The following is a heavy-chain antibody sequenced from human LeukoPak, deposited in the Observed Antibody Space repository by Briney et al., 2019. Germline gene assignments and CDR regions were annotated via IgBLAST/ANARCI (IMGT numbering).Heavy chain of an antibody. D-gene: IGHD6-13*01. CDR1: GFSFSNAW. V-gene: IGHV3-15*01. CDR3: TTIAAAGQYDY. CDR2: IKSKTHGGTT. Sequence: PGGSLRLSCAASGFSFSNAWMSWVRQGPGKGLEWVGRIKSKTHGGTTDYAAPVKGRFTISRDDSKNTLYLQMNSLKTEDTAVYYCTTIAAAGQYDYWGQGTLVTVSS. J-gene: IGHJ4*02.